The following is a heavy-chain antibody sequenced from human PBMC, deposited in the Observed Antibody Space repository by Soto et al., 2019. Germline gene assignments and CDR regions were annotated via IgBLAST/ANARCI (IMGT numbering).Heavy chain of an antibody. CDR2: ISSSSYI. CDR3: ARAYDFWSGPPFV. CDR1: GFTFSSYS. J-gene: IGHJ6*02. V-gene: IGHV3-21*01. D-gene: IGHD3-3*01. Sequence: GGSLRLSCAASGFTFSSYSMNWVRQAPGKGLEWVSSISSSSYIYYADSVKGRFTISRDNAKNSLYLQMNSLRAEDTAVYYCARAYDFWSGPPFVWGQGTTVTVSS.